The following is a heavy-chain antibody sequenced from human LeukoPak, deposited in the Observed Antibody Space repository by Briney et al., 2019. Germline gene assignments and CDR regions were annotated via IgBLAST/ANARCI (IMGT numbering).Heavy chain of an antibody. CDR2: IYSTDST. D-gene: IGHD2-21*02. CDR1: GFSVSNNY. V-gene: IGHV3-66*01. Sequence: GGSLRLSCTASGFSVSNNYMSWVRQAPGKGLEWVSIIYSTDSTYYADSVKGRFTISRDNSKNTLYLQMNSLRAEDTAVYYCILVETDNFYFDYWGQGTLVTVSS. CDR3: ILVETDNFYFDY. J-gene: IGHJ4*02.